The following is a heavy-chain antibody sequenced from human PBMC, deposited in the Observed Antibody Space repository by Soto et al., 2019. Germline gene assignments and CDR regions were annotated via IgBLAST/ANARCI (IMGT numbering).Heavy chain of an antibody. V-gene: IGHV4-34*01. CDR1: GGSFSCYY. CDR2: INHSGST. Sequence: SETLSLTCAVYGGSFSCYYWSWIRQPPGKGLEWIGEINHSGSTNYNPSLKSRVTISVDTSKNQFSLKLSSVTAADTAVYYCARGLSMIVVVITHYHDAFDIWGQGTMVTVSS. CDR3: ARGLSMIVVVITHYHDAFDI. J-gene: IGHJ3*02. D-gene: IGHD3-22*01.